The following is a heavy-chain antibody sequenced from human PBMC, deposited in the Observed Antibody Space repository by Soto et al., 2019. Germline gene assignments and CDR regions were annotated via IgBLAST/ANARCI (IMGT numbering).Heavy chain of an antibody. CDR3: ARHRLFYDSGSHSYVPYYFEN. V-gene: IGHV1-69*01. D-gene: IGHD1-26*01. J-gene: IGHJ4*01. Sequence: QVQLVQSGAEVKKPGSSVKVSCKASGGSFNGYSVSWVRQAPGRGLEWMGGLTPISGAATYAKNFQGRVSITADGSTTTAYLDLTSLTSEDTAIYFCARHRLFYDSGSHSYVPYYFENWGQRTLVSVSS. CDR1: GGSFNGYS. CDR2: LTPISGAA.